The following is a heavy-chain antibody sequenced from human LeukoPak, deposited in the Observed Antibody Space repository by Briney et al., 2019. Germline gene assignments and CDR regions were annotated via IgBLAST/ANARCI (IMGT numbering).Heavy chain of an antibody. V-gene: IGHV3-11*04. Sequence: NSGGSLRLSCAASGFTFSDYYMSWIRQAPGKGLEWVSYISSSGSTIYYADSVKGRFTISRDNAKNSLYLQMNSLRAEDTAVYYCARDPPYSGSYCVLDYWGQGTLVTVSS. CDR1: GFTFSDYY. CDR3: ARDPPYSGSYCVLDY. CDR2: ISSSGSTI. J-gene: IGHJ4*02. D-gene: IGHD1-26*01.